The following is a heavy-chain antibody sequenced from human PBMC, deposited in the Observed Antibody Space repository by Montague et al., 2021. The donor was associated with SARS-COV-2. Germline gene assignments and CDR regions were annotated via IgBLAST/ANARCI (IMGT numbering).Heavy chain of an antibody. Sequence: SETLSLTCTVSGGSISSYYWSWIRQPPGKGLEWIGYIYYSGSTNYNPSXRSRVTISVDTSKNQFSLKLSSVTAADTAVYYCARGSGWMGNAFDIWGQGTVVTVSS. CDR1: GGSISSYY. CDR3: ARGSGWMGNAFDI. CDR2: IYYSGST. D-gene: IGHD6-19*01. J-gene: IGHJ3*02. V-gene: IGHV4-59*01.